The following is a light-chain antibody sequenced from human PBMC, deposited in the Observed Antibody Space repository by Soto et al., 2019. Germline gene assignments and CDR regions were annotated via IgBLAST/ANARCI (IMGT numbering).Light chain of an antibody. Sequence: QSALTQPPSASGSPGQSVTISCTGTSSDVGGYNYVSWYQQHPGKAPKLMIYEVSKRPSAVSGRFSGSKSGNTASLTVSGLQAEYEADYYCSSYAGSDIHYVFGAGTKLTVL. CDR1: SSDVGGYNY. V-gene: IGLV2-8*01. J-gene: IGLJ1*01. CDR3: SSYAGSDIHYV. CDR2: EVS.